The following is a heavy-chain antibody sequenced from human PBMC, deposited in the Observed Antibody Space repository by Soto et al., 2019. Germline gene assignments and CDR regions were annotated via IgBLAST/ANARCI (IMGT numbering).Heavy chain of an antibody. Sequence: EVQLLESGGGLVQPGGSLRLSCAASGFTFSSYAMSWVRQAPGKGLEWVSAISGSGGSTYYADSVKGRFTISRDNSKNTLYLQINSLRAEDTAVYYCAKNYYGSGSHFDYWGQGTLVTVSS. CDR2: ISGSGGST. CDR1: GFTFSSYA. D-gene: IGHD3-10*01. J-gene: IGHJ4*02. V-gene: IGHV3-23*01. CDR3: AKNYYGSGSHFDY.